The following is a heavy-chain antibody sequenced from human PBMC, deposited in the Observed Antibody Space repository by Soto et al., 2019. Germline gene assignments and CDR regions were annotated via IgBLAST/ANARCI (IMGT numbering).Heavy chain of an antibody. CDR2: IYYSGST. J-gene: IGHJ4*02. Sequence: PSETLSLTCTVSGGSISSGDYYWSWIRQPPGKGLEWIGYIYYSGSTYYNPSLKSRVTISVDTSKNQFSLKLSSVTAADTAVYYCARGPRHYDFWSGYSIFDYWGQETLVTVSS. D-gene: IGHD3-3*01. V-gene: IGHV4-30-4*01. CDR1: GGSISSGDYY. CDR3: ARGPRHYDFWSGYSIFDY.